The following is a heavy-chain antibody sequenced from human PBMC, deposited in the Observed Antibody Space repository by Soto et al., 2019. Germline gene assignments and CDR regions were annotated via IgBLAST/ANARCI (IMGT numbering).Heavy chain of an antibody. CDR2: ISAYNGNT. J-gene: IGHJ3*02. D-gene: IGHD1-1*01. V-gene: IGHV1-18*01. Sequence: QVQLVQSGAEVKKPGASVKVSCKASGYTFTSYGISWVRQAPGQGLEWMGWISAYNGNTNYAQKLQGRVTMTTDTPTSTAYMGLRSLRSDDTAVYYCARYGGQLERGGGPGDAFDIWGQGTMVTVSS. CDR1: GYTFTSYG. CDR3: ARYGGQLERGGGPGDAFDI.